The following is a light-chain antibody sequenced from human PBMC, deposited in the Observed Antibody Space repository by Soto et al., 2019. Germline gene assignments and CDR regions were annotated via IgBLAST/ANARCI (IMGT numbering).Light chain of an antibody. CDR1: SANIGAAYN. Sequence: QSVLTQPPSVSGAPGQRVTISCTGSSANIGAAYNVDWYQQLPGTAPKLLIYGNNNRPSGVPARLSGSKSGTSASLAIAGPQAEDEGDYYCQSYDSSLSGYVFGTGTKVTVL. CDR2: GNN. CDR3: QSYDSSLSGYV. V-gene: IGLV1-40*01. J-gene: IGLJ1*01.